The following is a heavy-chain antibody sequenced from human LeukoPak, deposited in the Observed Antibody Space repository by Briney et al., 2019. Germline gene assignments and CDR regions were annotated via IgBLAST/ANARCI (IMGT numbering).Heavy chain of an antibody. V-gene: IGHV3-23*01. Sequence: PGGSLRLSCAASVFTFSSYAMSWVRQAPGKGLEWVSAISRSAGSTYYADSVKGRVTISRDNSKKTVYLQMNSLRDEDTAVYYCASVPAAMSYWGQGTLVTVSS. CDR3: ASVPAAMSY. CDR1: VFTFSSYA. J-gene: IGHJ4*02. CDR2: ISRSAGST. D-gene: IGHD2-2*01.